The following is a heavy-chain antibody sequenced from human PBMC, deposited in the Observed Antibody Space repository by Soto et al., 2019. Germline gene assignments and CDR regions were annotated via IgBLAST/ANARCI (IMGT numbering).Heavy chain of an antibody. V-gene: IGHV4-30-4*01. CDR1: GGSIGSGDHY. CDR2: IYYSGTT. Sequence: PSETLSLTCTVSGGSIGSGDHYWSWIRQPPGKGLEWIGYIYYSGTTYYNPSLKSRVTISVDTSKNQFSLKLSSVTAADTAVYYCARDITQSYCSGGSCWTYNWFDPWGQGTLVTSPQ. D-gene: IGHD2-15*01. CDR3: ARDITQSYCSGGSCWTYNWFDP. J-gene: IGHJ5*02.